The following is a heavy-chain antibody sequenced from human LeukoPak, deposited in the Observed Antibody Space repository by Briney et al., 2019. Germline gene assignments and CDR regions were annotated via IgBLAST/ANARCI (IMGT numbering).Heavy chain of an antibody. CDR2: IIPIFGTA. V-gene: IGHV1-69*13. Sequence: SVKVSCTASGGTFSSYAISWVRQAPGQGLEWMGGIIPIFGTANYAQKFQGRVTITADESTSTAYMELSSLRSEGTAVYYCARDWYSSSSGLGYWGQGTLVTVSS. D-gene: IGHD6-6*01. CDR3: ARDWYSSSSGLGY. J-gene: IGHJ4*02. CDR1: GGTFSSYA.